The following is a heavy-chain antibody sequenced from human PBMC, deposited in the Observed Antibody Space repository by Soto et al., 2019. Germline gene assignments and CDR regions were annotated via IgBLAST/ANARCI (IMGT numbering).Heavy chain of an antibody. CDR3: AKDHGSGWYADVDY. D-gene: IGHD6-19*01. Sequence: QVQLVQSGAEAKKPGASVKVSCKASGYTFIAYHIHWLRQAPGQGLEWMGWINPNSGGTNYAQEFQDRVTMTRDTSISTAYMELSRLTSDDTAMYYCAKDHGSGWYADVDYWWQGTLVNVS. J-gene: IGHJ4*02. CDR1: GYTFIAYH. CDR2: INPNSGGT. V-gene: IGHV1-2*02.